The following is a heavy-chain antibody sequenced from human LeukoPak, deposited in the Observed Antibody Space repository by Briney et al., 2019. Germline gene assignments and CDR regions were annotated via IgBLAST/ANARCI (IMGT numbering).Heavy chain of an antibody. V-gene: IGHV4-4*09. CDR1: GGSISSYY. J-gene: IGHJ6*04. D-gene: IGHD4-11*01. CDR3: ARHLATVTTVVLDV. CDR2: IYTSGST. Sequence: PSETLSLTCTVSGGSISSYYWSWIRQPPGKGLEWIGYIYTSGSTNYNPSLKSRVTISVDTSKNQFSLKLSSVTAVDTAVYYCARHLATVTTVVLDVWGKGTTVTVSS.